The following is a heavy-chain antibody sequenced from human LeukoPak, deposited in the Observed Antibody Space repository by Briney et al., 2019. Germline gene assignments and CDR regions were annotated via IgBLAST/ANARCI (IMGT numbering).Heavy chain of an antibody. V-gene: IGHV4-59*01. CDR2: IYYSGSA. J-gene: IGHJ4*02. D-gene: IGHD3-3*01. CDR3: ASTRPSTIFGVVTTIDY. Sequence: PSETLSLTCTVSGGSISSYYWSWIRQPPGKGLEWIGYIYYSGSANYNPSLKSRVTISVDTSKNQFSLKLSSVTAADTAVYYCASTRPSTIFGVVTTIDYWGQGTLVTVSS. CDR1: GGSISSYY.